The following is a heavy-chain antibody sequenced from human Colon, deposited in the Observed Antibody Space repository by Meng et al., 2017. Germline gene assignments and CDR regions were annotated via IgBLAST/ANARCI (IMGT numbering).Heavy chain of an antibody. CDR2: IYYSGST. CDR1: GGSISSGDYY. V-gene: IGHV4-30-4*01. J-gene: IGHJ5*02. CDR3: ARDRKHYGERGWFDP. D-gene: IGHD4-17*01. Sequence: QGQLQESGPGLVQPHQTLSLTCTVSGGSISSGDYYWSWIRQPPGKGLEWIGYIYYSGSTYSNASLKSRVTISIDRSKNQFSLKLSSVTAADTAVYYCARDRKHYGERGWFDPWGQGTLVTVSS.